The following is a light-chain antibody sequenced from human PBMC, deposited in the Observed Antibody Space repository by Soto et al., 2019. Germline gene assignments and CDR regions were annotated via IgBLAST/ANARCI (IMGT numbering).Light chain of an antibody. V-gene: IGKV3-20*01. Sequence: EIVLTQSPGTLSLSPGERATLSCRASQSVSSSYLAWYQQKPGQAPRLLIYGASNRATGIPDRFSGSGSGTDFTLTISSLEPEDFAVYCCQQYGSSPRTFGQGTKVDIK. CDR1: QSVSSSY. J-gene: IGKJ1*01. CDR3: QQYGSSPRT. CDR2: GAS.